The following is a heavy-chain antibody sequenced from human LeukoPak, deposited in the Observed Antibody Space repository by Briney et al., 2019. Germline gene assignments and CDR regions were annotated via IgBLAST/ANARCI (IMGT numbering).Heavy chain of an antibody. CDR1: GGSISSYY. CDR2: IYYSGST. J-gene: IGHJ6*03. V-gene: IGHV4-59*01. CDR3: ARVPFLEWLRPYYYYMDV. D-gene: IGHD3-3*01. Sequence: PSETLSLTCTVSGGSISSYYWSWIRQPPGKGLEWIGYIYYSGSTNYNPSLKSRVTISVDTSKNQFSLKLSSVTAADTAVYYYARVPFLEWLRPYYYYMDVWGKGTTVTVSS.